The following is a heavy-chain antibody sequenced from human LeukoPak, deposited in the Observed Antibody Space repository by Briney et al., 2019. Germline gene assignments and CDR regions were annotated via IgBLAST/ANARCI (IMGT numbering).Heavy chain of an antibody. V-gene: IGHV4-39*01. CDR2: IYYSGST. J-gene: IGHJ4*02. D-gene: IGHD2-21*01. CDR3: ARHLALVMPDY. CDR1: GGSISGSDYY. Sequence: SETLSLTCTVSGGSISGSDYYWGWIRQPPGTGLEWIGSIYYSGSTYYNPSLNSRVTISVDPSKNQFSLKLSSVTGADTAVYYCARHLALVMPDYWGQGTLVTVSS.